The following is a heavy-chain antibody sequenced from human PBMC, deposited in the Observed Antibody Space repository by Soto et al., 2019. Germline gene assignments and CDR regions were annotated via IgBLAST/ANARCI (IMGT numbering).Heavy chain of an antibody. CDR3: YGSGTTSRGFDY. J-gene: IGHJ4*02. CDR2: ISYDGSNK. V-gene: IGHV3-30-3*01. Sequence: PGGSLRLSCAASGFTFSNYAMHWVRQPPGKGLEWVTVISYDGSNKYYADSVKGRFTISRDNSKNTLYLQMNSLRAEDTAVYYCYGSGTTSRGFDYWGQGTLVTVSS. CDR1: GFTFSNYA. D-gene: IGHD3-10*01.